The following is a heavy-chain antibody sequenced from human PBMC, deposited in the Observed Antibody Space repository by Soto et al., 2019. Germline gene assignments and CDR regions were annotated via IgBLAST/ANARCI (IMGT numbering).Heavy chain of an antibody. CDR1: GYSFTSYW. V-gene: IGHV5-10-1*01. Sequence: GESLKISCKGSGYSFTSYWISWVRQMPGKGLEWMGRIDPSDSYTNYSPSFQGHVTISADKSISTAYLQWSSLKASDTAMYYCARAYSSSWPVYYYYGMDVWGQGTTVTVSS. CDR2: IDPSDSYT. CDR3: ARAYSSSWPVYYYYGMDV. J-gene: IGHJ6*02. D-gene: IGHD6-13*01.